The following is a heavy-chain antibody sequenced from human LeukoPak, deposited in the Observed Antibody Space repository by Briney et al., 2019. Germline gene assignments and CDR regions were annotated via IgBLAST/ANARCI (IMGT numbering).Heavy chain of an antibody. CDR3: ACRSGWEKSS. CDR1: GFTVSSNY. CDR2: ISGRGDST. J-gene: IGHJ4*02. Sequence: GGSLRLSCAASGFTVSSNYMSWVRQAPGKGLEWVSDISGRGDSTYYADSVKGRFTISRDNSKNTLYLQMNSLRAEDTAVYYCACRSGWEKSSWGQGTLVTVSS. V-gene: IGHV3-23*01. D-gene: IGHD6-19*01.